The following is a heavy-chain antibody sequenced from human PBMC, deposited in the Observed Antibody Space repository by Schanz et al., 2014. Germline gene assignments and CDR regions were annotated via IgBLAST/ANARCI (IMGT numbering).Heavy chain of an antibody. D-gene: IGHD6-13*01. CDR3: VSQTGSPNY. CDR1: GFTFTNYA. Sequence: EVQLVESGGGLVQPGGSLRLSCAASGFTFTNYAMSWVRQAPGKGLEWVSSISSGGNPYYANSVKGRFTMSRDNAKNSVFLQMNSLRVEDTAVYFCVSQTGSPNYWGQGTLVTVSS. CDR2: ISSGGNP. V-gene: IGHV3-23*04. J-gene: IGHJ4*02.